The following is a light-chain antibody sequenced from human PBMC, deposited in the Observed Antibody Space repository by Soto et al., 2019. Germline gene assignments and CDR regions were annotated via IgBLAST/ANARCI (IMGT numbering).Light chain of an antibody. V-gene: IGLV4-69*01. CDR3: QTWVTGIYV. Sequence: QPVLTQSPSASASLGASVKLTCTLSSGHSSYAIAWHQQQPEKGPRYLMKLNSDGSHNKGDGIPDRFSGSSSGAERYLTISSLQSEDGSDYYCQTWVTGIYVFGTGTKLTVL. CDR2: LNSDGSH. J-gene: IGLJ1*01. CDR1: SGHSSYA.